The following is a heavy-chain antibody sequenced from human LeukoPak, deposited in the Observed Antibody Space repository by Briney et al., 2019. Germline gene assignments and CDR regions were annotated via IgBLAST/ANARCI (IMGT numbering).Heavy chain of an antibody. CDR3: ARDLVVVARFNWFDP. Sequence: ALVKVSCTASGYTFTSYGISLVRQAPGPGLEWMGWISAYNGNTNYAQKLPGRVTMTTETSTSTAYMELRSVRSDDTAVYYCARDLVVVARFNWFDPWGQGTLVTVS. V-gene: IGHV1-18*01. D-gene: IGHD2-15*01. CDR1: GYTFTSYG. J-gene: IGHJ5*02. CDR2: ISAYNGNT.